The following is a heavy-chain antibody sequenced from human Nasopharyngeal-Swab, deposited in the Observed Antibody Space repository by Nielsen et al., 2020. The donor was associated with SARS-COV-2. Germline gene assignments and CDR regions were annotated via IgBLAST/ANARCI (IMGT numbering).Heavy chain of an antibody. J-gene: IGHJ1*01. D-gene: IGHD2-2*01. CDR1: GFTFSRYW. CDR3: ARDLGGGYCTTTNCPGS. V-gene: IGHV3-53*01. Sequence: GESLKISCAASGFTFSRYWMHWVRQAPGKGLEWVSVTEIGGTTHYADSVKGRFSISRDSSTNTLYLQMNNVRAEDTAVYYCARDLGGGYCTTTNCPGSWGQGTLVTVSS. CDR2: TEIGGTT.